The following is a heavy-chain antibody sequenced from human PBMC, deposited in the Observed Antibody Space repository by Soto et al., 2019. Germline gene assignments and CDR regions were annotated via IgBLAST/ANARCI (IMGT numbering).Heavy chain of an antibody. V-gene: IGHV5-51*01. D-gene: IGHD6-13*01. Sequence: PGESLKISCQRSGYTFSNFWIGWVRRLPGKGLEWMGIIYPGDHETRYSPSFHGKVTISADKSINTAYLQWNSLEASDTAFYFCARSPRSSPYFDYWGQGALVTVSS. CDR3: ARSPRSSPYFDY. CDR1: GYTFSNFW. J-gene: IGHJ4*02. CDR2: IYPGDHET.